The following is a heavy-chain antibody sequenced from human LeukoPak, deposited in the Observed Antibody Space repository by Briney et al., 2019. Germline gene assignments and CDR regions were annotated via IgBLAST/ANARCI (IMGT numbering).Heavy chain of an antibody. V-gene: IGHV1-69*13. CDR3: ATSAPGTVAGTRDLDY. Sequence: GASVKVSCKASGGTFSSYAISWVRQAPGQGLEWMGGIIPIFGTANYAQKFQGRVTITADESTSTAYMELSSLRSEDTAVYYCATSAPGTVAGTRDLDYWGQGALVTVSS. D-gene: IGHD6-19*01. J-gene: IGHJ4*02. CDR2: IIPIFGTA. CDR1: GGTFSSYA.